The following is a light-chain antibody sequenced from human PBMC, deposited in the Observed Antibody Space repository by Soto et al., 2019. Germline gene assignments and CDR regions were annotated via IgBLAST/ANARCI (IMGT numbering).Light chain of an antibody. CDR1: QNVHRY. CDR2: DAS. V-gene: IGKV3-11*01. CDR3: QQRGNWPLT. J-gene: IGKJ5*01. Sequence: EIVLTQSPATLSLSPGERATLSCRTSQNVHRYLAWYQQKPGQAPRLLIYDASNRATGIPARFSGSGSGTDFTLTVNSLEPEDFAVYYCQQRGNWPLTFGQGTRLEIK.